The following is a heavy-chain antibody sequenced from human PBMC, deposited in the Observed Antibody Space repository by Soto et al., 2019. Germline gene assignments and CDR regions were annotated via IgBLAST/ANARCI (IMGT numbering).Heavy chain of an antibody. Sequence: GGSLRLSCAASGFTFDDYAMHWVRQAPGKGLEWVSGISWNSGSIGYADSVKGRFTISRDNAKNSLYLQMNSLRAEDTALYYCAKGDSRRGVVPAALTYFDYCGQGTLVTVSS. CDR2: ISWNSGSI. CDR1: GFTFDDYA. V-gene: IGHV3-9*01. D-gene: IGHD2-2*01. CDR3: AKGDSRRGVVPAALTYFDY. J-gene: IGHJ4*02.